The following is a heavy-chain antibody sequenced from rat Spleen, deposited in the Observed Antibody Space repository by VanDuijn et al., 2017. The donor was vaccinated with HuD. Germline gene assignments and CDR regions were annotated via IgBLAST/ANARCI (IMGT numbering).Heavy chain of an antibody. CDR2: ISYDGGRI. CDR1: GFTFSDYY. Sequence: EVQLVESGGGLVQPGRSLKLSCAASGFTFSDYYMAWVRQAPTKGLEWVATISYDGGRIFYRDSVTGRFTIPRDNAKSSLYLQMDGLRSEDTATYYCTTGYRYNLNYYVMDAWGQGASVTVSS. D-gene: IGHD1-5*01. V-gene: IGHV5-20*01. J-gene: IGHJ4*01. CDR3: TTGYRYNLNYYVMDA.